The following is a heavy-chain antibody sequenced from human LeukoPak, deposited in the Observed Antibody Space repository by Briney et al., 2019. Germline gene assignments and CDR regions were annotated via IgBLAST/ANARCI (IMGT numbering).Heavy chain of an antibody. V-gene: IGHV3-30*14. CDR3: ARARARDGYNLHFDY. CDR2: ISYDGSNK. CDR1: GFTFSSYA. D-gene: IGHD5-24*01. J-gene: IGHJ4*02. Sequence: GGSLRLSCAASGFTFSSYAMHWVRQAPGKGLEWVAVISYDGSNKYYADSVKGRFTISRDNSKNTLYLQMNSLRAEDTAVYYCARARARDGYNLHFDYWGQGTLVTVSS.